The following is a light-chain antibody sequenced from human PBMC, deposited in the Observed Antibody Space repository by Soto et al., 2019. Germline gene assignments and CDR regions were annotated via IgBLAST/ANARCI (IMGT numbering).Light chain of an antibody. CDR2: DAS. CDR1: QGISSA. Sequence: AIQLTQSPSSLSASVGDRVTITCRASQGISSALTWYQQKPGKPPKLLIYDASSLESGVPSRFSGSGSGTDFTLTISSLQPEDFATYYCQQFSNYPYTFGQGTKLEIK. CDR3: QQFSNYPYT. V-gene: IGKV1D-13*01. J-gene: IGKJ2*01.